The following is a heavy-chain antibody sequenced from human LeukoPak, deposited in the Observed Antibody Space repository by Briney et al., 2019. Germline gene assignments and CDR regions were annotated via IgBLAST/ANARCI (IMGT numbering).Heavy chain of an antibody. Sequence: ESGPTLVKPTQTLTLTCTFSVFSLSTSGVGVGWIRQPPGKALEWLALIYWDDDKRYSPSLKSRLTITKDTSKNQVVLTMTNMDPVDTATYYCAHSGGYSSGWYGPPQNWFDPWGQGTLVTVSS. CDR2: IYWDDDK. CDR3: AHSGGYSSGWYGPPQNWFDP. V-gene: IGHV2-5*02. J-gene: IGHJ5*02. D-gene: IGHD6-19*01. CDR1: VFSLSTSGVG.